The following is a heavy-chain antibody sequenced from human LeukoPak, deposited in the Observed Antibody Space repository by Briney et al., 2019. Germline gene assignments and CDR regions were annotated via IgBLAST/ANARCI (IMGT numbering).Heavy chain of an antibody. Sequence: GGSLRLSCAASGFTFSSYSMNWVRQAPGKGLEWVSSISSSSSYIYYADSVKGRFTISRDNAKNSLYLQMNSLRAEDTAVYYCAREYEAAMESRGEYYYYYMDVWGKGTTVTISS. J-gene: IGHJ6*03. V-gene: IGHV3-21*01. CDR1: GFTFSSYS. CDR3: AREYEAAMESRGEYYYYYMDV. D-gene: IGHD2-2*01. CDR2: ISSSSSYI.